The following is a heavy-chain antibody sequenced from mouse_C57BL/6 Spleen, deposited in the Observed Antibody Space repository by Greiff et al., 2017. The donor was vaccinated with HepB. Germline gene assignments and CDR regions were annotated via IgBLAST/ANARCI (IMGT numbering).Heavy chain of an antibody. D-gene: IGHD2-1*01. CDR3: TPIYYGNYVGHFDV. J-gene: IGHJ1*03. CDR2: IDPENGDT. CDR1: GFNIKDDY. Sequence: EVKLEESGAELVRPGASVKLSCTASGFNIKDDYMHWVKQRPEQGLEWIGWIDPENGDTEYASKFQGKATITADTSSNTAYLQLSSLTSEDTAVYYCTPIYYGNYVGHFDVWGTGTTVTVSS. V-gene: IGHV14-4*01.